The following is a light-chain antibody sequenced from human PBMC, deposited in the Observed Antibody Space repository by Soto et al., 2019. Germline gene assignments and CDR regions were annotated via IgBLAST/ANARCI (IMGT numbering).Light chain of an antibody. Sequence: QSVLTQPPSASGTPGQRVTISCSGSSSNIGSNYVYWYQQLPGTAPKLLIYRNNQRPSGVPDRFSGSKSGTSASLAISGLRSEDGADYYCAAWDDILSGLKFGGGTKRTVL. CDR2: RNN. CDR3: AAWDDILSGLK. J-gene: IGLJ2*01. V-gene: IGLV1-47*01. CDR1: SSNIGSNY.